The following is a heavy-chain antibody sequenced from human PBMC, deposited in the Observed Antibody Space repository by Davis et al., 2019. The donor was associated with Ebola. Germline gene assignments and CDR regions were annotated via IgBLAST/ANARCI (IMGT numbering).Heavy chain of an antibody. J-gene: IGHJ3*02. CDR3: GRPREEGIHDAFDI. D-gene: IGHD5-18*01. CDR2: IYYSGST. CDR1: GGSISSYY. V-gene: IGHV4-59*08. Sequence: PSETLSLTCTVSGGSISSYYWSWIRQPPGKGLEWIGYIYYSGSTNYNPSPKSRVTISVDTSKNQFALKMRSVTAADTAVYYCGRPREEGIHDAFDIWGQGTTVTVSS.